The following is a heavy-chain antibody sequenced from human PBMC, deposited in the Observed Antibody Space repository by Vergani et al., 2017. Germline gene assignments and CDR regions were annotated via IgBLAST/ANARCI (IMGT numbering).Heavy chain of an antibody. V-gene: IGHV3-33*06. D-gene: IGHD2/OR15-2a*01. CDR1: GFRFSSYG. CDR3: AKDLGGCNSISCSYYMDV. Sequence: QVQLVEAGGGVVQPGRSLRLSCAASGFRFSSYGMNWVRQAPGKGLEGVGVIWYDGSNKYYAASVKGRFTISRDNSQNTVNLQMNSLRVDDTAVYSCAKDLGGCNSISCSYYMDVWGKGTTVTV. CDR2: IWYDGSNK. J-gene: IGHJ6*03.